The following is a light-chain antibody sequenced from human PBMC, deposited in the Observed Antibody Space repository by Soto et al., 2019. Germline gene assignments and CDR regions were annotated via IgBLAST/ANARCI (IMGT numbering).Light chain of an antibody. CDR3: CSYAGDYNLV. CDR2: DVN. Sequence: QCALTQPRSVSGSPGQSVTISCTGTNSDVGAYNFVSWYQQQPGKAPKLILYDVNQRPSGVPDRLSGSKSDNTASLTISGLQTEDEADYYCCSYAGDYNLVFGGGTK. J-gene: IGLJ3*02. V-gene: IGLV2-11*01. CDR1: NSDVGAYNF.